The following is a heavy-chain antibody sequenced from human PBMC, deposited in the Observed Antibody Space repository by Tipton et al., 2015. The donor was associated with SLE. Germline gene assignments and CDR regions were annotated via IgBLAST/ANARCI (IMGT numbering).Heavy chain of an antibody. CDR1: GGSISSDYY. D-gene: IGHD2-21*02. Sequence: TLSLTCTVSGGSISSDYYWGWVRQSPGKGLEWIGYISDGGGTNHNPSLKSRVTISVDPAKNQFSLKLTSVTAADTAVYYCARGMVTWRGAILGVDVWGQGP. CDR2: ISDGGGT. V-gene: IGHV4-59*08. J-gene: IGHJ6*02. CDR3: ARGMVTWRGAILGVDV.